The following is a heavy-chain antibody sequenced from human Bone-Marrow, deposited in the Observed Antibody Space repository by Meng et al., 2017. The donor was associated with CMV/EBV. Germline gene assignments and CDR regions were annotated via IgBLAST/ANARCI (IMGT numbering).Heavy chain of an antibody. CDR3: ARGRRARRNCSSTSCPAGAFDI. J-gene: IGHJ3*02. CDR2: ISAYNGNT. D-gene: IGHD2-2*01. CDR1: GYTFTSYG. V-gene: IGHV1-18*01. Sequence: ASVKVSCKASGYTFTSYGISWVRQAPGQGLEWMGWISAYNGNTNYAQKLQGRVTMTTDTSTSTAHMELRSLRSDDTAVYYCARGRRARRNCSSTSCPAGAFDIWGQGTMVTVSS.